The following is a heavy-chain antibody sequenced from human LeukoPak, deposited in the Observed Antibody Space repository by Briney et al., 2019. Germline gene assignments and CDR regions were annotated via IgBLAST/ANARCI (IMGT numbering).Heavy chain of an antibody. CDR3: ARGAGYCSGGSCYAEYFQH. D-gene: IGHD2-15*01. Sequence: GRSLRLSCATSGFTFSAYSMSWVRQAPGKGLEWVSHITRPGTTIYYAESVRGRFSISRDNAKNSLHLQMNSLRAEDTAVYYCARGAGYCSGGSCYAEYFQHWGQGTLVTVSS. J-gene: IGHJ1*01. V-gene: IGHV3-48*04. CDR1: GFTFSAYS. CDR2: ITRPGTTI.